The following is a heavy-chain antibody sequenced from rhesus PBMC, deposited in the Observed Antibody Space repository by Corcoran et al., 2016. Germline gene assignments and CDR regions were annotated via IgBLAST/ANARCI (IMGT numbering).Heavy chain of an antibody. D-gene: IGHD1-44*02. Sequence: EVQLVPSGAEVKKPGASVKISCKASGYTFTDYYLHWMRQAPGKGIVWMGRVDPEDGEGIHAQKFQDRVIINADTSTDTAYMELSSLRCEDTAVYYCATDARGGSYSVDYWGQGVLVTVSS. CDR2: VDPEDGEG. V-gene: IGHV1-111*02. CDR3: ATDARGGSYSVDY. CDR1: GYTFTDYY. J-gene: IGHJ4*01.